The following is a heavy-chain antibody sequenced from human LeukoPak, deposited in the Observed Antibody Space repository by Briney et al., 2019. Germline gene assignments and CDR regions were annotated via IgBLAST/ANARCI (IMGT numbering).Heavy chain of an antibody. CDR2: ISSSGSTI. J-gene: IGHJ4*02. CDR1: GFTFSSYE. CDR3: ARSGVNYFDY. V-gene: IGHV3-48*03. Sequence: PGGSLRLSCAASGFTFSSYEMNWVRQAPGKGLEWVSYISSSGSTIYYADSVKGRFTISRDNAKNSLYLQMNSLRAEDTAVYYCARSGVNYFDYWGQGTLVTVSS.